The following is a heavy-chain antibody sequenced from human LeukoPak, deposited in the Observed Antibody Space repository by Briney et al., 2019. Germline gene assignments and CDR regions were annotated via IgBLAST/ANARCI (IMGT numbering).Heavy chain of an antibody. V-gene: IGHV3-33*08. Sequence: GGSLRLSCAASGFTFDDYGMSWVRQAPGKGLEWVAVIWYDGSNKYYADSVKGRFTISRDNSKNTLYLQMNSLRAEDTAVYYCARGSVDGYRGGIDYWGQGTLVTVSS. J-gene: IGHJ4*02. D-gene: IGHD5-24*01. CDR2: IWYDGSNK. CDR1: GFTFDDYG. CDR3: ARGSVDGYRGGIDY.